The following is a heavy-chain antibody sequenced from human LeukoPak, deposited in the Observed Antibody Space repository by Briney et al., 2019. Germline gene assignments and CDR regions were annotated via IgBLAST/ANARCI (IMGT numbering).Heavy chain of an antibody. D-gene: IGHD5-12*01. Sequence: SQTLSLTCTVSGGSISSGDYYWSWIRQPPGKGLEWIGYIYYSGSTYYNPSLKSRVTISVDTSKNQFSLKLSSVTAADTAVYYCARCGYSGYDDGGEAAFDYWGQGTLVTVSS. J-gene: IGHJ4*02. V-gene: IGHV4-30-4*08. CDR2: IYYSGST. CDR3: ARCGYSGYDDGGEAAFDY. CDR1: GGSISSGDYY.